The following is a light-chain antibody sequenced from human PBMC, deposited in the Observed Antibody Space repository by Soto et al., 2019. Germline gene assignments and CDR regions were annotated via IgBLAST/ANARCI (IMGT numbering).Light chain of an antibody. CDR1: RGDVGGYNF. J-gene: IGLJ1*01. V-gene: IGLV2-14*03. CDR2: EVS. Sequence: QSVLTQPASVSGSPGQSITISCTGTRGDVGGYNFVSWFQQQAGRAPKLMIYEVSERPSGVSNRFSGSKSGNTASLTISGLQAENEAHYYSSSYTSRNTHVFGTGTKVTVL. CDR3: SSYTSRNTHV.